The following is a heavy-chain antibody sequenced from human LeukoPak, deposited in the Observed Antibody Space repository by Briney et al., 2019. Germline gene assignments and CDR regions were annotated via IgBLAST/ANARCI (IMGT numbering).Heavy chain of an antibody. CDR2: INTNTGNP. J-gene: IGHJ3*02. D-gene: IGHD6-19*01. CDR1: GYTFTSYA. V-gene: IGHV7-4-1*02. CDR3: AILVVPVAAHRDAFDI. Sequence: GASVKVSCKASGYTFTSYAMNWVRQAPGQGLEWMGWINTNTGNPTYAQGFTGRFVFSLDTSVSTAYLQISSLKAEDTAVYYCAILVVPVAAHRDAFDIWGQGTMVTVSS.